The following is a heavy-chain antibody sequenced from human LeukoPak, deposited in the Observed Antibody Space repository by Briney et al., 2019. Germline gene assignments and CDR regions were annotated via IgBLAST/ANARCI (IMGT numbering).Heavy chain of an antibody. J-gene: IGHJ4*02. D-gene: IGHD6-6*01. CDR1: GGSISSYY. Sequence: KPSETLSLTCTVSGGSISSYYWSWIRQPPGKGLEWIGYIYYSGSTNYNPSLKGRVTISVDTSKNQFSLKLSSVTAADTAVYYCARDIAARGFDYWGQGTLVTVPS. V-gene: IGHV4-59*01. CDR2: IYYSGST. CDR3: ARDIAARGFDY.